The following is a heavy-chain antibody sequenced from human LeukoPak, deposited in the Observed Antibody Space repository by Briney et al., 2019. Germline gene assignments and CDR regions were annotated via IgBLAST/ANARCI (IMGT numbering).Heavy chain of an antibody. D-gene: IGHD6-19*01. CDR1: GGSISSYY. J-gene: IGHJ4*02. Sequence: SETLSLTCTVSGGSISSYYWSWIRQPPGKGLEWIGYIFYSGTTNYNPSLKSRVTISVDTSKNQFSLKLTSVTAADTAVYYCARHRRIAVAGFDYWGQGTPVTVSS. V-gene: IGHV4-59*08. CDR2: IFYSGTT. CDR3: ARHRRIAVAGFDY.